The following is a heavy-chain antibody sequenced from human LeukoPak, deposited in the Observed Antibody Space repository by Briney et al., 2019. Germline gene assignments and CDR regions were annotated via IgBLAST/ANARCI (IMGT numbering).Heavy chain of an antibody. J-gene: IGHJ4*02. CDR2: IRHSDGRT. CDR3: AKGLERESRLDS. CDR1: GFNFNTYT. Sequence: GGSLRLSCDASGFNFNTYTMYWVRQAPGQGLEWVSGIRHSDGRTYYADSVRGRFTISSDIFKNALYLQMNGLRADDTALYYCAKGLERESRLDSWGQGTLVTVSS. D-gene: IGHD1-1*01. V-gene: IGHV3-23*01.